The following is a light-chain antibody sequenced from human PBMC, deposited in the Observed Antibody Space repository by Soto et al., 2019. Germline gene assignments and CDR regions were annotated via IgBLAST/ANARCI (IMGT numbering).Light chain of an antibody. CDR2: GAS. V-gene: IGKV3-20*01. CDR3: QQYGRSPPLYT. CDR1: QSIRSNY. Sequence: EIVLTQSPGTLSLSPGERATLSCRASQSIRSNYLAWYQQKPGQAPRLLISGASSRATGIPERFSGSGSRTDFTLTISRLEPEDFAVYYCQQYGRSPPLYTFGQGTRLEIK. J-gene: IGKJ5*01.